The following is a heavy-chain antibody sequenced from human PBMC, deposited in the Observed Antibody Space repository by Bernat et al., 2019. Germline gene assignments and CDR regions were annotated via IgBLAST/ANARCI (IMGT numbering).Heavy chain of an antibody. J-gene: IGHJ4*02. CDR1: GYTFTNYW. V-gene: IGHV5-51*01. D-gene: IGHD3-3*01. CDR2: IFPGDSDV. Sequence: EVQLVQSGAEVKKPGESLKISCKGSGYTFTNYWIAWVRQMPGKGLEWMGIIFPGDSDVSSSPSFQAQVTIPPGKSFNTAYLQWRSLKASDTAIYYCPRRISIFGTDDYWAKGPPVTVPS. CDR3: PRRISIFGTDDY.